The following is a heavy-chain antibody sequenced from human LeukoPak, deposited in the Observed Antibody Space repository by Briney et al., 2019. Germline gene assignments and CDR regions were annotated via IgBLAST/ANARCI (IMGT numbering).Heavy chain of an antibody. CDR2: IIPIFGTA. V-gene: IGHV1-69*05. CDR3: ARGGYTVTTQSDY. J-gene: IGHJ4*02. Sequence: SVKVSCKASGGTFSSYAISWVRQAPGQGLEWMGGIIPIFGTANYAQKFQGRVTMTRDTSTSTVYMELSSLRSEDTAVYYCARGGYTVTTQSDYWGQGTLVTVSS. D-gene: IGHD4-11*01. CDR1: GGTFSSYA.